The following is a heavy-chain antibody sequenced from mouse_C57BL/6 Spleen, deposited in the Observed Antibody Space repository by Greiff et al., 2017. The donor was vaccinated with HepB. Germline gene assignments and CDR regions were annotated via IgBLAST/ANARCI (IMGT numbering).Heavy chain of an antibody. CDR3: ARVGIVTTEAMDY. V-gene: IGHV1-69*01. Sequence: VQLQQPGAELVMPGASVKLSCKASGYTFTSYWMHWVKQRPGQGLEWIGEIDPSDSYTNYNQKIKGKSTLTVDTSSSAAYMQLSSLTSEDSAVYYCARVGIVTTEAMDYWGQGTSVTVSS. J-gene: IGHJ4*01. CDR1: GYTFTSYW. CDR2: IDPSDSYT. D-gene: IGHD2-12*01.